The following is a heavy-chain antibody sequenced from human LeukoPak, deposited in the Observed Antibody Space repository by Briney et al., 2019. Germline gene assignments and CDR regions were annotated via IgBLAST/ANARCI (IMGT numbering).Heavy chain of an antibody. CDR3: AKSHRGHCSTTTCDDEGDY. Sequence: PGGSLRLSCAASGFTFSYYGMHWVRQAPGKGLEWVSSISSGGDNTYYADSVRGRFTISRDNSKNTLYLQLNSLRAEDTAVYYCAKSHRGHCSTTTCDDEGDYWGQGTLVAVSS. CDR1: GFTFSYYG. V-gene: IGHV3-23*01. D-gene: IGHD2-2*01. J-gene: IGHJ4*02. CDR2: ISSGGDNT.